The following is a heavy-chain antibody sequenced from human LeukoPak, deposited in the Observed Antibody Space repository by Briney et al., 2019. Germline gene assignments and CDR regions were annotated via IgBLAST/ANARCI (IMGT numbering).Heavy chain of an antibody. CDR2: INPNNGDT. CDR3: AREGGYDILTGYQDY. D-gene: IGHD3-9*01. J-gene: IGHJ4*02. CDR1: GYIFTTYF. V-gene: IGHV1-2*02. Sequence: ASVTLSCTASGYIFTTYFIHWVRQAPGQGLEWMGWINPNNGDTNYVQKFQGRVTMTRDTSISTAYMELTRLRSDDTAVYYCAREGGYDILTGYQDYWGQGTLVTVSS.